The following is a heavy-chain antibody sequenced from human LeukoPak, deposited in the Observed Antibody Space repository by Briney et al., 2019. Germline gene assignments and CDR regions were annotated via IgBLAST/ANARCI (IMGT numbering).Heavy chain of an antibody. CDR3: ARDRNDSSGYYYGY. V-gene: IGHV3-48*04. CDR2: ISSSRSTI. J-gene: IGHJ4*02. D-gene: IGHD3-22*01. Sequence: GGSLRLSCAASGFTFSDYSMNWVRQAPGKGLERVSYISSSRSTIYYADSVKGRFNISRDNAKNSLYLKMNSLRAEDTAVYHCARDRNDSSGYYYGYWGQGTPVTVSS. CDR1: GFTFSDYS.